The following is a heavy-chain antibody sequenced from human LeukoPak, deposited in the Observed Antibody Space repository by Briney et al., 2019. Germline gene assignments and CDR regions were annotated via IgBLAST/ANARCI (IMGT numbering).Heavy chain of an antibody. CDR3: ATDTQPLYCSGGSCYHYYYMDV. CDR1: GYTLTELS. D-gene: IGHD2-15*01. V-gene: IGHV1-24*01. CDR2: FDPEDGET. J-gene: IGHJ6*03. Sequence: ASVKVSCKVSGYTLTELSMHWVRQAPGKGLEWMGGFDPEDGETIYAQKFQGRVTMTEDTSTDTAYMELSSLRSEDTAVYYCATDTQPLYCSGGSCYHYYYMDVWGKGTTVTVSS.